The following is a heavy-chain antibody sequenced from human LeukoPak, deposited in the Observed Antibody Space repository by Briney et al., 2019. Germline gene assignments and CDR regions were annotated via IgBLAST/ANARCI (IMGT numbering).Heavy chain of an antibody. Sequence: GGSLRLSCAASGFTFSNYAMHWVRQAPGKGLQYVSAISSEGGSTYYADSVKGRFIISRDNSKNTVYLQMGSLRAEDMAVYYCARRYCSSTSCSPFDYWGQGTLVTVSS. D-gene: IGHD2-2*01. J-gene: IGHJ4*02. CDR1: GFTFSNYA. CDR3: ARRYCSSTSCSPFDY. CDR2: ISSEGGST. V-gene: IGHV3-64*02.